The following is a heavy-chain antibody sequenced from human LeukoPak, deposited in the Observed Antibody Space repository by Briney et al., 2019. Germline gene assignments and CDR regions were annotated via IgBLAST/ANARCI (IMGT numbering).Heavy chain of an antibody. V-gene: IGHV4-4*07. CDR1: GGPISSYY. J-gene: IGHJ4*02. D-gene: IGHD6-6*01. CDR3: AGGDSSSQADY. Sequence: PSETLSLTCTVSGGPISSYYWSWIRQPAGKGLEWIGRIYTSGSTNYNPSLKSRVTISVDKSKNQFSLKLSSVTAADTAVYYCAGGDSSSQADYWGQGTLVTVSS. CDR2: IYTSGST.